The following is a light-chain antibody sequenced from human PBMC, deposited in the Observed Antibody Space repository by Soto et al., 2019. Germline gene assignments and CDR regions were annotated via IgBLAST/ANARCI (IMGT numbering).Light chain of an antibody. Sequence: DIVLTQSPGTLSLSPGERATLSCRASQSVSSSYLAWYQQKPGQAPRLLIYGASSRATGIADRFSGGGSGTDFSLTISRLEPADFAVYYCQQYGSSPPWTFGRGTKVEIK. J-gene: IGKJ1*01. CDR2: GAS. CDR3: QQYGSSPPWT. CDR1: QSVSSSY. V-gene: IGKV3-20*01.